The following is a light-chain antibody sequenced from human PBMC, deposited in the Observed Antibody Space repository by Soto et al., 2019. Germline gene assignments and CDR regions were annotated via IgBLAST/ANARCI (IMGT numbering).Light chain of an antibody. Sequence: QSALTQPPSASGSPGQSVTISCTGTSSDVGGYNYVSWYQQHPGKAPKLMIYEVSERPSGVPDRFSGSKSGNTASLTVSGLQAGDEADYYCSSYAGSKNLVFGGGTQLTVL. V-gene: IGLV2-8*01. CDR3: SSYAGSKNLV. CDR2: EVS. J-gene: IGLJ3*02. CDR1: SSDVGGYNY.